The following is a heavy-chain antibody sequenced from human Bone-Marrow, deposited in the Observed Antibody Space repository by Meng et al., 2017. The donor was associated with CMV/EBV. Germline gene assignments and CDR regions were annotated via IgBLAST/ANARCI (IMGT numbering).Heavy chain of an antibody. CDR3: ARDPGATVN. V-gene: IGHV3-66*01. CDR1: GFTVSSNY. D-gene: IGHD1-26*01. Sequence: EGQLVGSGEGLVQPGGSLRLSCAASGFTVSSNYMRWVRQAPGKGLEWVSVIYGGGNTYYTDSVKGRFTISRDNSKNTLYLQMNSLRAEDTAVYYCARDPGATVNWGQGTLVTVSS. CDR2: IYGGGNT. J-gene: IGHJ4*02.